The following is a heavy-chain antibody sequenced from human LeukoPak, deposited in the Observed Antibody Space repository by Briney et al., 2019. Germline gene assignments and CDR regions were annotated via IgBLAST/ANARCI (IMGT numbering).Heavy chain of an antibody. CDR3: ARLGYCSSTSCYSSMEYYYYMDV. CDR1: GGSFSGYY. J-gene: IGHJ6*03. D-gene: IGHD2-2*02. V-gene: IGHV4-34*01. Sequence: SETLSLTCAVYGGSFSGYYWSWIRQPPGKGLEWIGETNHSGSTNYNPSLKSRVTISVDTSKNQFSLKLSSVTAADTAVYYCARLGYCSSTSCYSSMEYYYYMDVWGKGTTVTVSS. CDR2: TNHSGST.